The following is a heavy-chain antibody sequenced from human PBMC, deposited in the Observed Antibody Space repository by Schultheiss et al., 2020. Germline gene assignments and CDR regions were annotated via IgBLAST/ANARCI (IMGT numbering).Heavy chain of an antibody. J-gene: IGHJ4*02. CDR2: MNPNSGNT. Sequence: ASVKVSCKASGYTFTSYDINWVRQATGQGLEWMGWMNPNSGNTGYAQKFQGRVTMTRNTSISTAYLEVTSLTSDDTAVYYCARGVGVGNGGCGGDCYSDCWGRGTLVTVSS. CDR3: ARGVGVGNGGCGGDCYSDC. CDR1: GYTFTSYD. D-gene: IGHD2-21*02. V-gene: IGHV1-8*01.